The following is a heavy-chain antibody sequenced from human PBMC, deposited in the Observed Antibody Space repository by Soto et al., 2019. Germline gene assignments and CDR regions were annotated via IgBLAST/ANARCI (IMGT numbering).Heavy chain of an antibody. D-gene: IGHD5-18*01. CDR2: TSGSGHYI. CDR3: AGGAMVTPYYYGLDV. J-gene: IGHJ6*02. Sequence: EVRLLESGGGLVQPGGSLRLYCAGSGFTSSNYSMSWVRQAPGKRLEWVSTTSGSGHYIQYRDSVKGRFTISRDNSKNTLYLQMNSVRAEDTAVYYCAGGAMVTPYYYGLDVWGQGTTVTVSS. CDR1: GFTSSNYS. V-gene: IGHV3-23*01.